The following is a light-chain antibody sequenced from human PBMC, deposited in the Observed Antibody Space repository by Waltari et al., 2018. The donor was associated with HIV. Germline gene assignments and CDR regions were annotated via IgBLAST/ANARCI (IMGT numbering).Light chain of an antibody. Sequence: SYELTQPPSVSVSPGQTANITCPGDLLGHKYACWYQQRPGQSPVLVIYQDTKRPSGIPERFSGSNSGNTATLTISGTQAMDEGDYYCQAWDNSHVVFGGGTNLTVL. J-gene: IGLJ2*01. V-gene: IGLV3-1*01. CDR1: LLGHKY. CDR3: QAWDNSHVV. CDR2: QDT.